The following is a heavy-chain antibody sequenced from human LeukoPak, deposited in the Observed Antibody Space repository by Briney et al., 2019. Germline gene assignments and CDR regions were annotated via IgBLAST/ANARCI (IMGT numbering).Heavy chain of an antibody. CDR3: APGLGYCSGGSCRPVFDY. CDR2: ISSSSSYI. J-gene: IGHJ4*02. D-gene: IGHD2-15*01. Sequence: GGSLRVSCAASGFTFSSYSMNWVRQAPGKGLEWVSSISSSSSYIYYADSVKGRFTISRDNAKNSLYLQMNSLRAEDTAVYYCAPGLGYCSGGSCRPVFDYWGQGALVTVSS. CDR1: GFTFSSYS. V-gene: IGHV3-21*01.